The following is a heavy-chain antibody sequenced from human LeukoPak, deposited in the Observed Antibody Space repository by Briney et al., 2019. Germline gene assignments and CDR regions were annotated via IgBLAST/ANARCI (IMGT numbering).Heavy chain of an antibody. Sequence: QPGGSLRLSCAGSAFTFSSYEMNWVRQAPGKGLEWVSYISSSGSTIYYADSVKGRFTISRDNAKNSLYLQMSSLRAEDTAVYFCARGVTGGVISYYYYMDVWGKGTTVTISS. CDR2: ISSSGSTI. CDR3: ARGVTGGVISYYYYMDV. CDR1: AFTFSSYE. D-gene: IGHD3-16*01. J-gene: IGHJ6*03. V-gene: IGHV3-48*03.